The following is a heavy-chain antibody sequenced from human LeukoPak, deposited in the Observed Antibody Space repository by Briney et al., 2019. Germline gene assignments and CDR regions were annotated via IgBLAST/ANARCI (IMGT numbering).Heavy chain of an antibody. V-gene: IGHV3-30*18. CDR2: ISYDGSNK. CDR1: GFTFSSYG. CDR3: AKAPGGSGSSSYYFDY. J-gene: IGHJ4*02. Sequence: PGGSLRLSCAASGFTFSSYGMHWVRQAPGKGLEWVAVISYDGSNKYYADSVKGRFTISRDNSKNTLYLQMNSLRAEDTAVYYCAKAPGGSGSSSYYFDYWGQGTLVTVSS. D-gene: IGHD3-10*01.